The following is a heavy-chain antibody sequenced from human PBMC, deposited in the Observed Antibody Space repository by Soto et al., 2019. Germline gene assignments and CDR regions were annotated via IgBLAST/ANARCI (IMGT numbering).Heavy chain of an antibody. Sequence: HGESLKISCKGSGYSFTSYWISWVRQMPGKGLEWTGRIDPSDSYTNYSPSFQGHVTISADKSISTAYLQWSSLKASDTAMYYCASTSDSSSSEYYYGMDVWGQGTTVTVSS. CDR2: IDPSDSYT. V-gene: IGHV5-10-1*01. CDR1: GYSFTSYW. CDR3: ASTSDSSSSEYYYGMDV. D-gene: IGHD6-6*01. J-gene: IGHJ6*02.